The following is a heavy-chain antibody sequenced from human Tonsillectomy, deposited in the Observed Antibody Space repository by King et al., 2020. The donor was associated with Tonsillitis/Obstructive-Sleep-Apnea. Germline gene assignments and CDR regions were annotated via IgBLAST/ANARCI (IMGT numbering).Heavy chain of an antibody. Sequence: QLQESGPGLVKPLGTLSLTCAVSGGSLSISNWWSLVLQPQGKVLEWIGDIYNIGRTNYNPSLKSRVTLSVDKSKNHFSLKLSSVHAADTAVYYCARVVRGVIQYYYYYMDVWGKGTTVTVSS. CDR3: ARVVRGVIQYYYYYMDV. V-gene: IGHV4-4*02. D-gene: IGHD3-10*01. J-gene: IGHJ6*03. CDR1: GGSLSISNW. CDR2: IYNIGRT.